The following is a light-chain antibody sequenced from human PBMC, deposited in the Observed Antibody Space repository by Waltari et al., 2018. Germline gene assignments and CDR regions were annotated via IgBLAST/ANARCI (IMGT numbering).Light chain of an antibody. V-gene: IGKV3-11*01. J-gene: IGKJ3*01. Sequence: DIVLSQSPATLSLSPGERAILPCRASQSVSRYLAWYQQKPGQAPRPLIYDASNRATGSPVRFSGSGSGTDFTLTISSLGPEDFAVYYCLQHSDWPRFTFGPGTKVDIK. CDR3: LQHSDWPRFT. CDR1: QSVSRY. CDR2: DAS.